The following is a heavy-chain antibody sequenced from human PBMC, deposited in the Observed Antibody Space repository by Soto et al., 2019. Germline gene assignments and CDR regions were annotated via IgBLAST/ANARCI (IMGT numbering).Heavy chain of an antibody. CDR1: GGSISSYY. D-gene: IGHD3-10*01. CDR2: IYYSGST. J-gene: IGHJ4*02. CDR3: ARILLWFGEPLWFDY. Sequence: SETLSLTCTVSGGSISSYYWSWIRQPPGKGLEWIGYIYYSGSTNYNPSLKSRVTISVDTSKNQFSLKLSSVTAVDTAVYFCARILLWFGEPLWFDYWGQGTLVTVSS. V-gene: IGHV4-59*01.